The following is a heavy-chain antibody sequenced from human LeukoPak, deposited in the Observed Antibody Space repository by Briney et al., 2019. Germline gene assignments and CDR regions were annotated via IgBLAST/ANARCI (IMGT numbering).Heavy chain of an antibody. CDR2: INHTGNT. CDR1: GESFSDYQ. D-gene: IGHD1-7*01. J-gene: IGHJ4*02. V-gene: IGHV4-34*01. CDR3: ARGELRGFFDY. Sequence: SETLSLTCAVYGESFSDYQWSWIRQSPGKGLEWIGEINHTGNTDYSPSLKSRITTSVDTSKNRFSLNLSSVTASDTAVYYCARGELRGFFDYWGQGTLVTVAS.